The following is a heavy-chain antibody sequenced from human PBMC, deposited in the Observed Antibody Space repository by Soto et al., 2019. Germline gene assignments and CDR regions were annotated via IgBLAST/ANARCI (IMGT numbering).Heavy chain of an antibody. J-gene: IGHJ4*02. CDR2: LRPTTGNT. Sequence: GXSVKVSYKASGYTFTNYYIHWLRQAPGQGLEWLGILRPTTGNTQYAQRFQGRVTMTRDTSTGTVYMELTSLRSDDTAMYYCAREPNESFYFDYWGQGTQVTVSS. CDR3: AREPNESFYFDY. V-gene: IGHV1-46*01. CDR1: GYTFTNYY.